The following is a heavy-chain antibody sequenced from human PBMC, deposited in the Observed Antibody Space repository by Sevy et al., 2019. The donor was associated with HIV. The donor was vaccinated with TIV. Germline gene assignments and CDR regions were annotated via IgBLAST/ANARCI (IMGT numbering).Heavy chain of an antibody. CDR1: GFTFSSYA. CDR2: ISYDGSSK. J-gene: IGHJ3*02. D-gene: IGHD3-22*01. V-gene: IGHV3-30-3*01. Sequence: GGSLRLSCAASGFTFSSYAMHWVRQAPGKGLEWVAVISYDGSSKYYVGSVKGRFTISRDNSKNTLYLQMNSLRAEDTAVYYCATGEGSTYYYDSSGYLYAFDIWGQWTMVTVSS. CDR3: ATGEGSTYYYDSSGYLYAFDI.